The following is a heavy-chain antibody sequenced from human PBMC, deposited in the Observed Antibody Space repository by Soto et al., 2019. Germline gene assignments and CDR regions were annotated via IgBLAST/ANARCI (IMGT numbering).Heavy chain of an antibody. V-gene: IGHV4-31*03. Sequence: TRSFPGILSGGSINRGGYYWSWIRQNPGRGREWFGSTYFNGNPYYTRSLKSRVTVSVHTSKNQFSLNVRSVTVAHTAVYYCARCSLVVIPVPGFDPWGQGTLVTVSS. D-gene: IGHD2-15*01. CDR3: ARCSLVVIPVPGFDP. CDR2: TYFNGNP. J-gene: IGHJ5*02. CDR1: GGSINRGGYY.